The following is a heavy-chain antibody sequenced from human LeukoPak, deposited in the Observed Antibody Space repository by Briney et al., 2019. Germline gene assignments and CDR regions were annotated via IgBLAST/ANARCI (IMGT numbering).Heavy chain of an antibody. J-gene: IGHJ4*02. Sequence: GGSLRLSCAASGFTVSSNYMSWVRQAPGKGLEWVSVIYSGGSTYYADSVRGRFTISRDNSKNTLYLQMNSLRAEDAAVYYCEGSGYFSNFDYWGQGTLVTVSS. CDR1: GFTVSSNY. D-gene: IGHD3-3*01. CDR2: IYSGGST. V-gene: IGHV3-66*01. CDR3: EGSGYFSNFDY.